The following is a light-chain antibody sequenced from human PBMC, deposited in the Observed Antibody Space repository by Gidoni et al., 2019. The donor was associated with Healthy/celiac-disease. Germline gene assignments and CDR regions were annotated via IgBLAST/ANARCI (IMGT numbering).Light chain of an antibody. CDR2: NNN. J-gene: IGLJ3*02. Sequence: SLLTQPPSASGTPGQRVTISCSGSSSDIGSNTVNWYQQLPGTAPKLLIYNNNQRPSGVPDRFSGSKSGTSASLAIIGLQSEDEADYYCAAWDDSPNGPVFGGGTKLTVL. CDR1: SSDIGSNT. CDR3: AAWDDSPNGPV. V-gene: IGLV1-44*01.